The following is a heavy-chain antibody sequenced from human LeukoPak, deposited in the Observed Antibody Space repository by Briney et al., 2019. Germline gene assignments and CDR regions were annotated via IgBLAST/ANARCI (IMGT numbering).Heavy chain of an antibody. Sequence: ASVKVSCKASGYTFTSYAMHWVRQAPGQRLEWMRWINAGNGNTKYSQKFQGRVTITRDTSASTAYMELSSLRSEDTAVYYCARCRTGRQQLPLGYYYGMDVWGQGTTVTVSS. J-gene: IGHJ6*02. CDR2: INAGNGNT. CDR1: GYTFTSYA. D-gene: IGHD6-13*01. CDR3: ARCRTGRQQLPLGYYYGMDV. V-gene: IGHV1-3*01.